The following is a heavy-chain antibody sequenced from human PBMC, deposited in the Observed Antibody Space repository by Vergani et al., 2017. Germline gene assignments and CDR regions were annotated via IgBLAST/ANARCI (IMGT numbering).Heavy chain of an antibody. D-gene: IGHD2-15*01. Sequence: QVKLQESGPGLVKPSETLSLTCTVSGGSISSYYWSWIRQPPGKGLEWIGYIYYSGSTNYNPSLKSRVTISVDTSKNQFSLKLSSVTAADTAVYYCASRGGGDAFDIWGQGTMVTVSS. CDR1: GGSISSYY. CDR3: ASRGGGDAFDI. J-gene: IGHJ3*02. CDR2: IYYSGST. V-gene: IGHV4-59*01.